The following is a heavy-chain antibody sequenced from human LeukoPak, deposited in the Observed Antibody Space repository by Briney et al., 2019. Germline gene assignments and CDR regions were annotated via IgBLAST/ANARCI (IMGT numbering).Heavy chain of an antibody. V-gene: IGHV4-4*07. CDR1: GGSISSYY. CDR2: IYTSGST. CDR3: AREVLLYYDFWSGSYDAFDI. D-gene: IGHD3-3*01. J-gene: IGHJ3*02. Sequence: SETLSLTCTVSGGSISSYYWRWIRPPAGKGLAWIGRIYTSGSTNYNPSLKSRVTMSVDTSKNQFSLKLSSVTTADTAVYYCAREVLLYYDFWSGSYDAFDIWGQGTMVTVSS.